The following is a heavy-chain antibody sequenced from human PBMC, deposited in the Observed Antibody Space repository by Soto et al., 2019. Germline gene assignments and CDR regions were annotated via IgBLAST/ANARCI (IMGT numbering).Heavy chain of an antibody. J-gene: IGHJ4*02. D-gene: IGHD1-26*01. V-gene: IGHV2-5*01. CDR2: ISWKDEK. CDR3: AHRYGGNYYRWYFDS. Sequence: SVPTLVNPTQTLTVTCTFSGFSLSTSGAGVGWTRQSPGKAPEWLALISWKDEKRYNPGLKSRLTITKDTSKNQVVLTMTDLDPVDTATYFCAHRYGGNYYRWYFDSWGQGTLVTVSS. CDR1: GFSLSTSGAG.